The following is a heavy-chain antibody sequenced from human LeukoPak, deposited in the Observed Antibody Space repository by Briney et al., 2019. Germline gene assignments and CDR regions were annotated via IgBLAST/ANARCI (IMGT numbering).Heavy chain of an antibody. V-gene: IGHV5-51*01. CDR1: GYSFKHYW. D-gene: IGHD6-19*01. CDR2: IYPGDSDT. J-gene: IGHJ4*02. CDR3: ARPNGWVDY. Sequence: GESLKISCKASGYSFKHYWIGWVRQMPGKGLEWMGIIYPGDSDTRYSPSFQGHVTISVDKSISTAYQQWNSLKASDTAMYYCARPNGWVDYWGQGTLVTVSS.